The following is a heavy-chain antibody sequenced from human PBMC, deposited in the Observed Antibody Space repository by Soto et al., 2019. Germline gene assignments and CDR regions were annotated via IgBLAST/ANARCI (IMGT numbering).Heavy chain of an antibody. CDR3: ASGIQLWLRRINNGYSG. V-gene: IGHV1-69*12. CDR2: SIPMFDTA. J-gene: IGHJ4*02. CDR1: GGTFSTYA. D-gene: IGHD5-18*01. Sequence: QVQLVQSGAEVKKPESSVKVSCKAPGGTFSTYAISWVRQAPVQGLEWMGGSIPMFDTANYAQRFQDRVTITADESTNTVYMGLSSLRSEDTAVYFCASGIQLWLRRINNGYSGWGQGTLVTVSS.